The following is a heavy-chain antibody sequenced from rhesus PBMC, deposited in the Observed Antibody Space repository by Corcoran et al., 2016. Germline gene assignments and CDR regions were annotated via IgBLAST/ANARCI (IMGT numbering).Heavy chain of an antibody. CDR2: IYPGDSDT. Sequence: EVQLVQSGAGVHRPAESLRSSCTTSGYSFVGRWSSWVRQMPGKGLEWMGSIYPGDSDTRYNPSFQGHVTISADKSISTTYLQWSSLKASDTATYYCANPSLGYWGQGVLVTVSS. CDR3: ANPSLGY. D-gene: IGHD3-3*01. CDR1: GYSFVGRW. J-gene: IGHJ4*01. V-gene: IGHV5-43*01.